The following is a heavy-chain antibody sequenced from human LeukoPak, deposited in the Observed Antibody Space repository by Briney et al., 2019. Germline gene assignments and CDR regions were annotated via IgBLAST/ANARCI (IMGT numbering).Heavy chain of an antibody. J-gene: IGHJ4*02. Sequence: ASVKVSCKASGYTFTSYAMHWVRQAPGQRLEWMGWINAGNGNTKYSQKFQGRVTITRDTSASTAYMELSSLRSEDTAVYYRARVSMVRGVIPDYWGQGTLVTVSS. CDR1: GYTFTSYA. CDR2: INAGNGNT. V-gene: IGHV1-3*01. D-gene: IGHD3-10*01. CDR3: ARVSMVRGVIPDY.